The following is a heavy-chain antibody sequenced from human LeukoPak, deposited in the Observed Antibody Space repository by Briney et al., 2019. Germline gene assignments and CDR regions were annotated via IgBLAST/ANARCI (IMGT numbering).Heavy chain of an antibody. CDR1: GFTFSSYA. CDR2: ISSNGGST. CDR3: ARDGSYYYDSSGYYSDY. J-gene: IGHJ4*02. Sequence: PGGSLRLSCAASGFTFSSYAMHWVRQAPGKGLEYVSAISSNGGSTYYANSVKGRFTISRDNSKNTLYLQMGSLRAEDMAVYYCARDGSYYYDSSGYYSDYWGQGTLVTVSS. D-gene: IGHD3-22*01. V-gene: IGHV3-64*01.